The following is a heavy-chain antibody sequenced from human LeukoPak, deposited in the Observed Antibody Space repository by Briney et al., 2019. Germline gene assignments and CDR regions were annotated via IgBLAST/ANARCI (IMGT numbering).Heavy chain of an antibody. J-gene: IGHJ4*02. V-gene: IGHV4-31*03. CDR2: IYYSGST. Sequence: SLTLSLTCTVSGGSISSGGYYWSWIRQHPGKGLEWIGYIYYSGSTYYNPSLKSRVTISVDTSKNQFSLNLSSVTAADTAVYYCARSQDIIAVPAALPVRWGQGTLVTVSS. CDR1: GGSISSGGYY. D-gene: IGHD2-2*01. CDR3: ARSQDIIAVPAALPVR.